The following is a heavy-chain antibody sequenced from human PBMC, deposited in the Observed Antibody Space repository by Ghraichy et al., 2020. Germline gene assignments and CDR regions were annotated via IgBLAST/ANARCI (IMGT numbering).Heavy chain of an antibody. CDR3: TRGITGRVGMDV. CDR1: GFIFSDSA. J-gene: IGHJ6*02. V-gene: IGHV3-73*01. CDR2: IRSKANSYAT. Sequence: GSLNISCAASGFIFSDSAMHWVRQASGKGLEWIGRIRSKANSYATGYSASVTGRFIVSRDDSKNTAYLQMNSLRSEDTAVYYCTRGITGRVGMDVWGQGTTVTVSS. D-gene: IGHD1-20*01.